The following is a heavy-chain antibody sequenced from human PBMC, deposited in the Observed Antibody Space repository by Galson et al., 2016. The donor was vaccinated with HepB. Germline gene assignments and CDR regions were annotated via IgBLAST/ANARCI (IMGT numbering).Heavy chain of an antibody. CDR3: ARPFTLVRGVLITAYGLDV. CDR1: GGSFSSEA. D-gene: IGHD3-10*01. CDR2: IIPMFGTA. J-gene: IGHJ6*02. Sequence: SVKVSCKASGGSFSSEAISWVRQGPGQGLEWMGGIIPMFGTADYAHKFQGRVTITADESTKTAYMDLSSLRSEDTAVYYCARPFTLVRGVLITAYGLDVRGQGTTVTVSS. V-gene: IGHV1-69*13.